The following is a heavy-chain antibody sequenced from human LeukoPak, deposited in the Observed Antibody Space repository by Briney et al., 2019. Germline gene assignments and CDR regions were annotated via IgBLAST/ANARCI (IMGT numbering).Heavy chain of an antibody. J-gene: IGHJ4*02. D-gene: IGHD6-13*01. CDR3: ARVGVARHPDIAAAGIGLRYYFDY. Sequence: MPSETLSLTCTVSGGSISSSSYYWGWIRQPPGKGLEWIGSIYYSGSTYYNPSLKSRVTISVDTSKNQFSLKLSSVTAADTAVYYCARVGVARHPDIAAAGIGLRYYFDYWGQGTLVTVSS. CDR1: GGSISSSSYY. V-gene: IGHV4-39*07. CDR2: IYYSGST.